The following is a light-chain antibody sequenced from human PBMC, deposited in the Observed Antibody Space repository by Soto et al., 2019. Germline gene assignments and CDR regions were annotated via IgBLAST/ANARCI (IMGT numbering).Light chain of an antibody. CDR2: GAS. J-gene: IGKJ1*01. CDR1: QGVSSN. CDR3: QQYNNWPPRGT. V-gene: IGKV3-15*01. Sequence: EIVLTQSPATLSVSPGERATLSCRASQGVSSNLAWYQQKPGQGPRLLIYGASTRATGIPARFSGSGSGTGFTLNISSLQPEVFALYYCQQYNNWPPRGTFGQGTKVEFK.